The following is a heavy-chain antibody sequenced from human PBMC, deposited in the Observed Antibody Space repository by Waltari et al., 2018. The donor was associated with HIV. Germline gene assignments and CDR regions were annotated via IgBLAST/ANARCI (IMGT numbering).Heavy chain of an antibody. CDR3: ARHALRVGAAYWNFDL. J-gene: IGHJ2*01. D-gene: IGHD1-26*01. V-gene: IGHV4-39*01. CDR1: GGSVTSRRYF. CDR2: IYYTGRA. Sequence: QLQLQESGPGLVKPSETLSLTCTVSGGSVTSRRYFSGWIRPPPGKGLEWVGRIYYTGRAYYNPSLKSRVTISVDTSKNQFSLKVTSVTAADTAVYYCARHALRVGAAYWNFDLWGRGTLVTVSS.